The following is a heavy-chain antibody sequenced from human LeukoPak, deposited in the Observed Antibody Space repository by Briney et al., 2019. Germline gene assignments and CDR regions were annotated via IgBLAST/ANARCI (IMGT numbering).Heavy chain of an antibody. CDR3: ARDLRVVPAATNWFDP. CDR2: IYHSGST. J-gene: IGHJ5*02. CDR1: GGSISSSNW. V-gene: IGHV4-4*02. D-gene: IGHD2-2*01. Sequence: PSGTLSLTCAVSGGSISSSNWWSWVRQPPGKGLEWMGEIYHSGSTNYNPSLKSRVTISVDKSKNQFSLKLSSVTAADTAVYYCARDLRVVPAATNWFDPWGQGTLVTVSS.